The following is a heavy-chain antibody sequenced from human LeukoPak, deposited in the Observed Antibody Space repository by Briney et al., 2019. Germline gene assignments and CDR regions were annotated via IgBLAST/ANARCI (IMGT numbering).Heavy chain of an antibody. J-gene: IGHJ4*02. Sequence: PGGSLRLSCAASGLKISNYVMAWVRQAPGKGLEWVSSISGSSNYIYYADSVKGRFTISRDNAKNSLYLQMNSLRAEDTAVYYCARESPEWRYFDYWGQGTLVTVSS. CDR1: GLKISNYV. V-gene: IGHV3-21*01. CDR3: ARESPEWRYFDY. CDR2: ISGSSNYI. D-gene: IGHD2-8*01.